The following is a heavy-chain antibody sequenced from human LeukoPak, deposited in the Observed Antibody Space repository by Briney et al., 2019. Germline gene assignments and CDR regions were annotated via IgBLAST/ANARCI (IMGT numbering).Heavy chain of an antibody. D-gene: IGHD6-13*01. CDR1: GYIFTSYW. V-gene: IGHV5-51*01. J-gene: IGHJ4*02. CDR2: IYPGGSDT. Sequence: GESLKISCKGSGYIFTSYWIAWVRQMPGKGLERVGIIYPGGSDTRYSPSFQGQVSISADESINTAYLQWSSLKTSDTAMYYCARGTRGYSSSWPLDYWGQGTLVTVSS. CDR3: ARGTRGYSSSWPLDY.